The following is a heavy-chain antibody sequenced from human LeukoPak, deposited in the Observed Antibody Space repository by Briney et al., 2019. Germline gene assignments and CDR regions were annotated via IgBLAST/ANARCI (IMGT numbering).Heavy chain of an antibody. CDR2: ISSSSSYI. V-gene: IGHV3-21*01. CDR3: AREFPIHGFDY. Sequence: GGSLRLSCAASGFTFSSYSMNWVRQAPGKGLEWVSSISSSSSYIYYADSVKGRFTISRDNAKNSLYLQMNSLRAEDMAVYYCAREFPIHGFDYWGQGTLVTVSS. D-gene: IGHD2-21*01. CDR1: GFTFSSYS. J-gene: IGHJ4*02.